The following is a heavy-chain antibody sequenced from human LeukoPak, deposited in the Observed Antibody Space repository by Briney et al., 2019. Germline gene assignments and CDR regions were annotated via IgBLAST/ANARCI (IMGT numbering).Heavy chain of an antibody. CDR1: GGFISTHY. Sequence: PSETLSLTCTVSGGFISTHYWSWIRQPAGKGLEWIGRIPTTGSTNYNPSLSSRVTMSVDTSKNQFSLKVSSVTAADTAVYYCARGTEYSSYWFDPWGQGTLVTVSS. D-gene: IGHD6-6*01. J-gene: IGHJ5*02. V-gene: IGHV4-4*07. CDR2: IPTTGST. CDR3: ARGTEYSSYWFDP.